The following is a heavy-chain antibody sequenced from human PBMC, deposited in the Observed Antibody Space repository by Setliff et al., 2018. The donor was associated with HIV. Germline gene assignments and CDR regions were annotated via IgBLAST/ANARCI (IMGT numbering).Heavy chain of an antibody. Sequence: SETLSLTCTVSGGSISSGSYYWSWIRQPAGKGLEWIGRIYTSGSTNYNPSLKNRVTISVDTSKNQFSLKLSSVTAADTAVYYCARNVDIVATTAYYYMDVWGKGTTVTVSS. CDR2: IYTSGST. V-gene: IGHV4-61*02. J-gene: IGHJ6*03. D-gene: IGHD5-12*01. CDR3: ARNVDIVATTAYYYMDV. CDR1: GGSISSGSYY.